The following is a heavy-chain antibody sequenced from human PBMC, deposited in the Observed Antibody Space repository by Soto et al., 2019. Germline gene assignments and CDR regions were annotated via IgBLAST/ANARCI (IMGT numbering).Heavy chain of an antibody. CDR3: ARGVVRGVIYAYYYMDV. Sequence: ASVKVSCKVSGYTPTELSMHWVRQAPGKGLEWMGGFDPEDGETIYAQKFQGRVTMTRDTSTDTAYMELRSLRSDDTAVYYCARGVVRGVIYAYYYMDVRGKGSTVTV. J-gene: IGHJ6*03. CDR1: GYTPTELS. V-gene: IGHV1-24*01. CDR2: FDPEDGET. D-gene: IGHD3-10*01.